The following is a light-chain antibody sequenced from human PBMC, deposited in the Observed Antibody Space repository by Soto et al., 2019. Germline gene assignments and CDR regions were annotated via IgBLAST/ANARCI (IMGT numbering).Light chain of an antibody. CDR1: SSDIGGYNF. J-gene: IGLJ2*01. CDR3: SSYTSTNTVV. CDR2: DVT. V-gene: IGLV2-14*03. Sequence: QSVLTQPASVSGSPGQSITISCTGTSSDIGGYNFVSWYQQHPGKAPKLMFYDVTNRPSGVSNRFSGSKSGNTASLNISGLQAEDEAVYYCSSYTSTNTVVFGGGTKLTVL.